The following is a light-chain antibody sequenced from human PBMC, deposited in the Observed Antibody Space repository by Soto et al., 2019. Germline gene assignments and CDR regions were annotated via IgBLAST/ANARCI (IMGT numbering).Light chain of an antibody. CDR3: QQYDNWPPRAWT. J-gene: IGKJ1*01. CDR1: QSVSSN. CDR2: GAS. Sequence: EIVMTQSPATLSVSPGERATLSCRASQSVSSNLAWYQQKPGQAPRLLIYGASTRATGIPARISGSGSGTDFTLAISSLQSEDFAVYYCQQYDNWPPRAWTFGQGTKVEIK. V-gene: IGKV3-15*01.